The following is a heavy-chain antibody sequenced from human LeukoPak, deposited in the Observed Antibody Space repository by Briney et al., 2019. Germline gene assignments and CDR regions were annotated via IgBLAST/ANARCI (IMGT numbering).Heavy chain of an antibody. CDR1: GGSISSGGYY. CDR2: IYYSGST. V-gene: IGHV4-31*03. CDR3: ARRSSTSATFGVAFHWFDP. Sequence: SETLSLTCTVSGGSISSGGYYWSWIRQHPGKGLEWIGHIYYSGSTYYNPSLKSRVTISVDTSKNQFSLKLSSVTAADTAVYYCARRSSTSATFGVAFHWFDPWGQGTLVTVSS. D-gene: IGHD3-3*01. J-gene: IGHJ5*02.